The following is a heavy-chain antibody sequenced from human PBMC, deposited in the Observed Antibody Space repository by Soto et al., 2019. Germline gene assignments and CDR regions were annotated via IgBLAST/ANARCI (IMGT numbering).Heavy chain of an antibody. J-gene: IGHJ4*02. CDR1: GFTFSSFH. V-gene: IGHV3-48*01. Sequence: GGSLRLSCAASGFTFSSFHMNWVRQAPGRGLEWVAYITSSSDTIYYSDSVKGRFTISRDNGKNSLFLQMNSLRAEDTALYYCAKDIKYDILTGSFDYWGQGTLVTVSS. D-gene: IGHD3-9*01. CDR3: AKDIKYDILTGSFDY. CDR2: ITSSSDTI.